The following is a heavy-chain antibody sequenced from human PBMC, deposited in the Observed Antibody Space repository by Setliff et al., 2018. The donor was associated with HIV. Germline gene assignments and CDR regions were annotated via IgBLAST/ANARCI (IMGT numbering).Heavy chain of an antibody. Sequence: ASVKVSCKASGYTFTGHYLNWVRQAPGQGLEWLGWVNPNSGDAIYAQNFQGRVTMTRDTSINAAYMELRGLRSDDTAAYYCARNFGLRPSGKYCYYYGIDIWGQGTTVTVSS. D-gene: IGHD3-10*01. V-gene: IGHV1-2*02. CDR1: GYTFTGHY. CDR3: ARNFGLRPSGKYCYYYGIDI. J-gene: IGHJ6*02. CDR2: VNPNSGDA.